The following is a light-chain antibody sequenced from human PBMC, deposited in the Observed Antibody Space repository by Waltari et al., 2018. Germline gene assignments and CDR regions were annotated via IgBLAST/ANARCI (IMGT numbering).Light chain of an antibody. CDR3: QQYGSSPPYT. CDR2: GAS. CDR1: QSVSSNY. V-gene: IGKV3-20*01. Sequence: EIVLTQSPGTLSLSPGERATLPCRASQSVSSNYLAWYHQKPGQAPRLLIYGASSRATGIPDRCSGSGSGTDFTLTISRLVPEDFAVYYCQQYGSSPPYTFGQGTKLEI. J-gene: IGKJ2*01.